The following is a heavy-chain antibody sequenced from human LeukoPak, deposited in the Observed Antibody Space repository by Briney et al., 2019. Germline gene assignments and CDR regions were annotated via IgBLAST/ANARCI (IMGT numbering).Heavy chain of an antibody. D-gene: IGHD6-13*01. J-gene: IGHJ4*02. CDR2: ISYDGSNK. CDR3: ARSSSSWYVTLRSFDY. CDR1: GFTFSSYA. V-gene: IGHV3-30-3*01. Sequence: GGSLRLSCAASGFTFSSYAMHWVRQAPGKGLEWVAVISYDGSNKYYADSVKGRFTISRDNSKNTLYLQMNSLRAEDTAVYYCARSSSSWYVTLRSFDYWGRGTLVTVSS.